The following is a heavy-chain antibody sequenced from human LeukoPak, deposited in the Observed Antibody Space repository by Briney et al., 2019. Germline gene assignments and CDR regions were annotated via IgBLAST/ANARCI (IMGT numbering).Heavy chain of an antibody. D-gene: IGHD3-10*01. CDR3: ARDLIVYGSGSYFDY. CDR2: INVGNGNT. Sequence: GESLKISCMGSGYSFTTYWIGWVRQAPGQGLEWMAWINVGNGNTKYSQNFQGRVTITTDTSASTAYMELSSLRSEDTALYFCARDLIVYGSGSYFDYWGQGTLVTVSS. V-gene: IGHV1-3*01. J-gene: IGHJ4*02. CDR1: GYSFTTYW.